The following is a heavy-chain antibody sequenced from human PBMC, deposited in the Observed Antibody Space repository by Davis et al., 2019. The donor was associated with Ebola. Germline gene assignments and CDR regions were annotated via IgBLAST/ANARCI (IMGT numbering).Heavy chain of an antibody. Sequence: PGGSLRLSCAASGFTFSSYDMHWVRQATGKGLEWVSAIGTAGDTYYPGSVKGRFTISRENAKNSLYLQMNSLRAEDTAVYYCARTHGPYYYYGMDVWGQGTTVTVSS. V-gene: IGHV3-13*01. CDR2: IGTAGDT. J-gene: IGHJ6*02. CDR3: ARTHGPYYYYGMDV. CDR1: GFTFSSYD.